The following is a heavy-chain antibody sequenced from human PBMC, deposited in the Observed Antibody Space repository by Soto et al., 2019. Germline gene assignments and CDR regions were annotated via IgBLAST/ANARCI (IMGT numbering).Heavy chain of an antibody. J-gene: IGHJ4*02. D-gene: IGHD3-22*01. Sequence: GGSLRLSCAASGFTFSSYSMNWVRQAPGKGLEWVSYISSSSSTIYYAESVKGRFTISRDNAKNSLYLQMNSLRAEDTAVYYCAREEPNYYDRSGYSSYWGQGTLVTVSS. V-gene: IGHV3-48*04. CDR2: ISSSSSTI. CDR1: GFTFSSYS. CDR3: AREEPNYYDRSGYSSY.